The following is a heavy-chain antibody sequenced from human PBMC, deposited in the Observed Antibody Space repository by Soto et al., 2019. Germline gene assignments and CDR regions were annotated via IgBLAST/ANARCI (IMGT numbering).Heavy chain of an antibody. CDR3: ARPTYCSSTHCSPFDY. CDR2: IYPNDSRV. J-gene: IGHJ4*02. V-gene: IGHV5-51*01. Sequence: GESLKISCQTSGYRFSSYWIVWVRQMPGKGLEWMGIIYPNDSRVRYSPSFQGQVTISADKSISTAYLQWSSLEVSDTAMYYCARPTYCSSTHCSPFDYWGQGTLVTVSS. CDR1: GYRFSSYW. D-gene: IGHD2-2*01.